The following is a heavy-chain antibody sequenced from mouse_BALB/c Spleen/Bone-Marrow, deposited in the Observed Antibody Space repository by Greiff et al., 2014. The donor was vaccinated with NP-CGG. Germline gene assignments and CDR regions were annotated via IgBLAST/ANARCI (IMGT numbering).Heavy chain of an antibody. CDR3: ARVFYDSTSAN. V-gene: IGHV1-87*01. J-gene: IGHJ2*01. Sequence: QVQLKESGAELARPGASVKLSCKASGYTFTGYWMQWVKQRPGQGLEWIGIIYPGDGDTRYTRKFKGKAALTADKSSSTAYMQLRNLASEDSAVYYCARVFYDSTSANWGQGTTLTVSS. CDR1: GYTFTGYW. D-gene: IGHD1-1*01. CDR2: IYPGDGDT.